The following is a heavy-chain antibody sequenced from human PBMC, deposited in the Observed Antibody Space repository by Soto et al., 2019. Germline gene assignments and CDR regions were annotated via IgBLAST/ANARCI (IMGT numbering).Heavy chain of an antibody. CDR2: IYYSGST. J-gene: IGHJ4*02. Sequence: NPSETLSLTCTVSGGTISSWYWSWIRQPPGKGLEWIGYIYYSGSTNCNPSLKSRVTISVDTSKNQFSLKLSSVTAADTAVYYCARRYGSAIAYWGQGTLVTVSS. CDR1: GGTISSWY. CDR3: ARRYGSAIAY. V-gene: IGHV4-59*08. D-gene: IGHD1-26*01.